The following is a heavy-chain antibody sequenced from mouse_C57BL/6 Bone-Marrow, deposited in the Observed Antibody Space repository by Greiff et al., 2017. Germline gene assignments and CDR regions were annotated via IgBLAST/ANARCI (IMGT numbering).Heavy chain of an antibody. J-gene: IGHJ1*03. CDR3: ARRYYYGSGRYFDV. V-gene: IGHV5-6*01. D-gene: IGHD1-1*01. CDR2: ISSGGSYT. CDR1: GFTFSSYG. Sequence: EVQRVESGGDLVKPGGSLKLSCAASGFTFSSYGMSWVRQTPDKRLEWVATISSGGSYTYYPDSVKGRFTISRDNAKNTLYLQISSLKSEDTAMYYCARRYYYGSGRYFDVWGTGTTVTVSS.